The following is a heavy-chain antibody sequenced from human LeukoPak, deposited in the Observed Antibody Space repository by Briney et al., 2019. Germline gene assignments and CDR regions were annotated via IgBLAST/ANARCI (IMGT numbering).Heavy chain of an antibody. CDR2: IYNSGST. CDR3: ARAHCSGGSCYFPLDY. J-gene: IGHJ4*02. Sequence: SETLSLTCTVSGGSISSYYWSWIRQPAGKGLEWIGRIYNSGSTNYNPSLKSRVTMSVDTSKNQFSLKLSSVTAADTAVYYCARAHCSGGSCYFPLDYWGQGTLVTVSS. D-gene: IGHD2-15*01. CDR1: GGSISSYY. V-gene: IGHV4-4*07.